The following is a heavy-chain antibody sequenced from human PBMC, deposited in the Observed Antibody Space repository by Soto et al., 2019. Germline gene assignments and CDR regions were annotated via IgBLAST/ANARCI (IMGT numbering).Heavy chain of an antibody. Sequence: QVQLVESGGGLVKPGGSLRLSCAASGFTFSDYYMSWIRQAPGKGLEWVSYISSTGSTIYYADSVKGRFTISKDNAKNSMYLQMNSMRAEDTAVYYCASRRAGGRQYSSFTDYYYYYYMDVWGRGTTVTVSS. CDR2: ISSTGSTI. CDR3: ASRRAGGRQYSSFTDYYYYYYMDV. D-gene: IGHD6-6*01. J-gene: IGHJ6*03. V-gene: IGHV3-11*01. CDR1: GFTFSDYY.